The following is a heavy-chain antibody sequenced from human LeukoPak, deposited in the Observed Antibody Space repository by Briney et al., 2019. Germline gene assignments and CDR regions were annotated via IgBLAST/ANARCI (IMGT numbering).Heavy chain of an antibody. CDR1: GGSINNYY. Sequence: SETLSLTCTVSGGSINNYYWSWVRQPPGAGLEWLAYIYYTGSTSYNPSLKTRLTISVDTSKNRFSLRLNSVTAADTAVYYCARFSQYYDSPTHYLDYWGQGILVTVSS. J-gene: IGHJ4*02. V-gene: IGHV4-59*08. CDR3: ARFSQYYDSPTHYLDY. D-gene: IGHD2/OR15-2a*01. CDR2: IYYTGST.